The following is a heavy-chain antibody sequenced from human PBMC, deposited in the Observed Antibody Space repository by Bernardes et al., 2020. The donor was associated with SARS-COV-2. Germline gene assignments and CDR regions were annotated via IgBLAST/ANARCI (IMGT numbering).Heavy chain of an antibody. CDR2: INSDGSNP. J-gene: IGHJ6*02. D-gene: IGHD3-10*01. CDR3: ARKAGHDYGMDV. V-gene: IGHV3-74*01. Sequence: GGSLRLSCAASGFTFSTYCMHWVRQAPGKGLVWVSRINSDGSNPIYADSVKGRFTMSSDSSKSTLYLQMNSLRVEDTAVYYCARKAGHDYGMDVWGQGTTVAVS. CDR1: GFTFSTYC.